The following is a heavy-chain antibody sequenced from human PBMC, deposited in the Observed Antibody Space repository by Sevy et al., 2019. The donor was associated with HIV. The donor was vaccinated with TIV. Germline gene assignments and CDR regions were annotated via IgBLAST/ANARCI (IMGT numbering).Heavy chain of an antibody. D-gene: IGHD2-21*02. CDR2: ISAYNGDT. J-gene: IGHJ4*02. Sequence: ASVKVSCKTSGYTFTTYGIIWVRQAPGQGLEWMGWISAYNGDTNYAQKLQGRVSMTTDTSTSTAYLEVRSLRSDDTAVYYCARAATVVTPDSWGQGTTVTVSS. V-gene: IGHV1-18*04. CDR3: ARAATVVTPDS. CDR1: GYTFTTYG.